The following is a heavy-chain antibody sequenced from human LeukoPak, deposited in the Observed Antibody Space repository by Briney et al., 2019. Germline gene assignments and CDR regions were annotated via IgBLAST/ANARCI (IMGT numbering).Heavy chain of an antibody. V-gene: IGHV4-39*01. CDR3: ARHNLYYDSGGDYV. Sequence: PSETLSLTCTVSGGSISSSSYYWGWIRQPPGKGLEWIVSISYSGNTYYNPYNPSLESRVTISEDTSKNQFSLRLSSVNAADTAVYYCARHNLYYDSGGDYVWGQGTLVTVSS. J-gene: IGHJ4*02. D-gene: IGHD3-22*01. CDR2: ISYSGNT. CDR1: GGSISSSSYY.